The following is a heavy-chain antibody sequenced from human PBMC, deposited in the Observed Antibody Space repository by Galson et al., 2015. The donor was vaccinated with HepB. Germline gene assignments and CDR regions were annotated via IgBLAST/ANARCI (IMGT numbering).Heavy chain of an antibody. CDR1: GFTFSSYA. CDR2: ISYDGSNK. CDR3: ARDGRMAVAPPFDY. J-gene: IGHJ4*02. V-gene: IGHV3-30*04. Sequence: SLRLSCAASGFTFSSYAMHWVRQAPGKGLEWVAVISYDGSNKYYADSVKGRFTISRDNPKNTLYLQMNSLRAEDTAVYYCARDGRMAVAPPFDYWGQGTLVTVSS. D-gene: IGHD6-19*01.